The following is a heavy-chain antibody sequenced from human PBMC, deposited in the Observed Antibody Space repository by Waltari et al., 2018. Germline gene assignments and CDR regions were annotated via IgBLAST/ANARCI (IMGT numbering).Heavy chain of an antibody. J-gene: IGHJ4*02. V-gene: IGHV4-59*11. Sequence: QVQLQESGPGLVKPSETLSLTCTVSGGSISSHYWRWIRQPPGKGLEWIGYIYYSGSTNYNPPLKSRVTVSVDTSKNQCSLKLSSVTAADTAVYYCARDPGSSWYYFDYWGQGTLVTVSS. CDR3: ARDPGSSWYYFDY. D-gene: IGHD6-13*01. CDR1: GGSISSHY. CDR2: IYYSGST.